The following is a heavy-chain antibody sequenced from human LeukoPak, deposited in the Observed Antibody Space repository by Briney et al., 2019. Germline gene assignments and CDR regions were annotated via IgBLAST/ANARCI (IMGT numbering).Heavy chain of an antibody. Sequence: GGSLRLSCAASGFTFSSYAMSWVRQAPGKGLEWVSYISSSSSTIYYADSVKGRFTISRDNAKNSLYLQMNSLRAEDTAVYYCARDGGYFDWLPFDYWGQGTLVTVSS. D-gene: IGHD3-9*01. CDR2: ISSSSSTI. J-gene: IGHJ4*02. CDR1: GFTFSSYA. CDR3: ARDGGYFDWLPFDY. V-gene: IGHV3-48*01.